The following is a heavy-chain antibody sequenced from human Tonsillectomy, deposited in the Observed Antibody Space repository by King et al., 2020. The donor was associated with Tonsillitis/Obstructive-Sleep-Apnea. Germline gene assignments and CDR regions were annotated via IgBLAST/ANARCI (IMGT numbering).Heavy chain of an antibody. CDR3: PTDRYTYGNYFDY. CDR1: GFTFSNAW. CDR2: IKSKTDGGTT. Sequence: VQLVESGGGLVKPGGSLRLSCAASGFTFSNAWMSWVRQAPGKGLEWVGRIKSKTDGGTTDYAAPVKGRFTISRDDSKNTQYLQMNSLKTADTAVYYCPTDRYTYGNYFDYWGPGTLATASA. V-gene: IGHV3-15*01. J-gene: IGHJ4*02. D-gene: IGHD5-18*01.